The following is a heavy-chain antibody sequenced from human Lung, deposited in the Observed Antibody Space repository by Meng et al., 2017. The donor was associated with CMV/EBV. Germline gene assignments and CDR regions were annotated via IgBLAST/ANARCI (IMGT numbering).Heavy chain of an antibody. CDR1: GGSFSGYY. V-gene: IGHV4-34*01. CDR2: INHSGST. J-gene: IGHJ6*02. D-gene: IGHD4-11*01. Sequence: LXCAVYGGSFSGYYWSWIRQPPGKGLEWIGEINHSGSTNYNPSLKSRVTISVDTSKNQFSLKLSSVTAADTAVYYCARLVTNPYYYYGMDVWGQGXTVIVSS. CDR3: ARLVTNPYYYYGMDV.